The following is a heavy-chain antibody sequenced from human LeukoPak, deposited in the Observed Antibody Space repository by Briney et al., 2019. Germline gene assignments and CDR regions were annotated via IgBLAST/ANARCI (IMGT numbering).Heavy chain of an antibody. CDR3: ARGGTYLPFGY. D-gene: IGHD3-10*01. CDR1: GYIFTSYD. Sequence: GASVKVSCKASGYIFTSYDINWVRQATGQGLEWMGWMNANSGDTGYAQTFQGRVTMTRNTSISTAYMELSSLRSEDTAIYYCARGGTYLPFGYWGQGTLVIVSS. CDR2: MNANSGDT. J-gene: IGHJ4*02. V-gene: IGHV1-8*01.